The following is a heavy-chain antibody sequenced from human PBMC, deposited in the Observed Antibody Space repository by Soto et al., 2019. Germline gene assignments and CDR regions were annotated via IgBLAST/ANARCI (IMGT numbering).Heavy chain of an antibody. CDR1: GFTFSNYW. D-gene: IGHD5-18*01. V-gene: IGHV3-74*01. CDR2: INSDGSST. Sequence: EVLLVESGGGLVQPGGSLRLSCAASGFTFSNYWMHWVRQAPGKGLVWVSRINSDGSSTSYADSVKGRFTMSRDNAKNTLFLQMNSLRAEDTAVYYCGAGQSGYSYVRDWGQGTLVSVSS. CDR3: GAGQSGYSYVRD. J-gene: IGHJ4*02.